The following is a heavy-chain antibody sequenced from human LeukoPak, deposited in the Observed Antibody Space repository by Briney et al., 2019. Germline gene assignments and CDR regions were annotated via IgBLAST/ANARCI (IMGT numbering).Heavy chain of an antibody. Sequence: GGSLRLSCAASEFTVSSNYMSWIRQAPGKGLEWVSAISGSSGSTYYADSVKGRFTISRDNSKNTLYLQMNSLRAEDTAVYYCAKVAGYSYVGVYYFDYWGQGTLVTVSS. CDR3: AKVAGYSYVGVYYFDY. J-gene: IGHJ4*02. V-gene: IGHV3-23*01. CDR1: EFTVSSNY. CDR2: ISGSSGST. D-gene: IGHD5-18*01.